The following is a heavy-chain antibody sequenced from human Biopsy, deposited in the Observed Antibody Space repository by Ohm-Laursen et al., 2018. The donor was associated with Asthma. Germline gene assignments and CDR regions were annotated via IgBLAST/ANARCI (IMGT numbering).Heavy chain of an antibody. V-gene: IGHV3-30*01. J-gene: IGHJ3*02. CDR3: ARDGTDDAFDI. CDR1: GFSFSNFA. D-gene: IGHD1-1*01. CDR2: ISKDASTQ. Sequence: SLRLSCSASGFSFSNFAIHWVRQAPGKGLEWVGVISKDASTQDYADSVKGRFTMAKDNSKNTLDLQMNSLREEDTAVYYCARDGTDDAFDIWGQGTVVSVSS.